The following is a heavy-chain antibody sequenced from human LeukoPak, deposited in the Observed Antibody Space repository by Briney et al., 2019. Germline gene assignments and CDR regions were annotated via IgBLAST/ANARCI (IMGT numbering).Heavy chain of an antibody. CDR2: IYYSGST. Sequence: SETLSLTCTVSGGSISSSSYYWGWIRQPPGKGLEWIGSIYYSGSTYYNPSLKSRVTISIDTSKNQLTLKLYSVTAADTAVYFCAGRPPNLNWSDPWGQGTLVTVSS. CDR1: GGSISSSSYY. J-gene: IGHJ5*02. V-gene: IGHV4-39*01. CDR3: AGRPPNLNWSDP.